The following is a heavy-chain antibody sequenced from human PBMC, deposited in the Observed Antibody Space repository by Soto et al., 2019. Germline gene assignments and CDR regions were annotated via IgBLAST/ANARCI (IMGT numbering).Heavy chain of an antibody. Sequence: GGSLRLSCAASGFTFSSYAMSWVRQAPGKGLEWVSAISGSVGSTYYADSVKGRFTISRDNSKNTLYLQMNSLRAEDTAVYYCAKVKSGYSYGYYFDYWCQGTLVTVSS. J-gene: IGHJ4*02. D-gene: IGHD5-18*01. V-gene: IGHV3-23*01. CDR2: ISGSVGST. CDR1: GFTFSSYA. CDR3: AKVKSGYSYGYYFDY.